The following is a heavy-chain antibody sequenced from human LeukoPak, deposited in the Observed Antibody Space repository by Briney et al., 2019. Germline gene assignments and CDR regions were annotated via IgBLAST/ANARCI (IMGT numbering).Heavy chain of an antibody. CDR3: ARAATWGNEDY. V-gene: IGHV3-48*01. J-gene: IGHJ4*02. CDR1: GFTFSSYS. Sequence: GGSLRLSCAASGFTFSSYSMNWVRQAPGKGLEWVSYISSSSSTIYYADSVKGRFTISRDNAKNSLYLQMNSLRAEDTAVYYCARAATWGNEDYWGQGTLVTVSS. D-gene: IGHD1-26*01. CDR2: ISSSSSTI.